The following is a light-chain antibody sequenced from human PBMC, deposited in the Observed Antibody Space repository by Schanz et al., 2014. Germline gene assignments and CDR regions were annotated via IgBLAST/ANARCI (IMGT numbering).Light chain of an antibody. CDR2: DAS. J-gene: IGKJ1*01. CDR1: QSVTNN. V-gene: IGKV3D-20*01. Sequence: EIVMTQSPATLSVSPGERATLSCRASQSVTNNLAWYQQKPGLAPRLLMYDASIRATGIPDRFSGSGSGTDFTLTISKLEPEDFAVYYCQQYGSGRTFGQGTTVEIK. CDR3: QQYGSGRT.